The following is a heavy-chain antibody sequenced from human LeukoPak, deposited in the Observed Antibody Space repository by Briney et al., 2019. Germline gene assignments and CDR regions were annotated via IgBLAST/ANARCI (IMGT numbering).Heavy chain of an antibody. Sequence: GRSLRLSCAASGFTFSNAWMSWVRQAPGKGLEWVGRIKSKTDGGTTDYAAPVKGRFTISRDDSKNTLYLQMNSLKTEDTAVYYCTTDLAGVVITFYWGQGTLVTVSS. CDR1: GFTFSNAW. V-gene: IGHV3-15*01. D-gene: IGHD3-22*01. CDR3: TTDLAGVVITFY. CDR2: IKSKTDGGTT. J-gene: IGHJ4*02.